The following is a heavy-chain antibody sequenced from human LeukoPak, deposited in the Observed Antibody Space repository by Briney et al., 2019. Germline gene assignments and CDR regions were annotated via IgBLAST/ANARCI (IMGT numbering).Heavy chain of an antibody. V-gene: IGHV1-18*01. J-gene: IGHJ6*03. Sequence: ASVKVSCKASGYTFTSYGISWVRQAPGQGLEWMGWISAYNGNTNCAQKLQGRVTMTTDTSTSTAYMELRSLRSDDTAVYYCARRKYSSGWYHYYYMDVWGKGTTVTVSS. CDR3: ARRKYSSGWYHYYYMDV. CDR1: GYTFTSYG. D-gene: IGHD6-19*01. CDR2: ISAYNGNT.